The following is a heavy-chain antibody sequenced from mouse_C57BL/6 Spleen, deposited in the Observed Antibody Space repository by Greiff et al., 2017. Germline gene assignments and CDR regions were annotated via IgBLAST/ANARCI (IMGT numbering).Heavy chain of an antibody. V-gene: IGHV5-16*01. CDR2: INYDGSST. CDR1: GFTFSDYY. J-gene: IGHJ2*01. CDR3: ARVQGYYFDY. Sequence: EVQRVESEGGLVQPGSSMKLSCTASGFTFSDYYMAWVRQVPEKGLEWVANINYDGSSTYYLDSLKSRFIISRDNAKNILYLQMSSLKSEDTATYYCARVQGYYFDYWGQGTTLTVSS.